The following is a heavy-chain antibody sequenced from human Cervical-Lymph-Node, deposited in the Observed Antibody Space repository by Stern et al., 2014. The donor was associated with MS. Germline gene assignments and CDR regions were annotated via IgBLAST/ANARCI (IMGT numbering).Heavy chain of an antibody. Sequence: QVQLVKSGAEVTKPGSSVKVSCKASGGTFSKFPSSWVRQAPGQGLEWMGGIFPVVGTPTYAQEFRGRVTIPADVSTSTVYMELSSLRSDDTAVYYCALSSETSDRWYSLGYDLWGQGTLVTVSS. J-gene: IGHJ5*02. CDR2: IFPVVGTP. CDR3: ALSSETSDRWYSLGYDL. D-gene: IGHD6-13*01. V-gene: IGHV1-69*01. CDR1: GGTFSKFP.